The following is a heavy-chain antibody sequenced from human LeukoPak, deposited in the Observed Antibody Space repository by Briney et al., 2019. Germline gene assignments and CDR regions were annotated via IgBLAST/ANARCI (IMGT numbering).Heavy chain of an antibody. D-gene: IGHD1-26*01. Sequence: PSQTLSLTCTVSGGSISSGSYYWSWIRQPAGKGLEWIGRIYTSGSTNYNPSLKSRVTISVDTSKNQFSLKLSSVTAADTAVYYCARDSGGYYGVDYWGQGTLVTVSS. CDR1: GGSISSGSYY. CDR3: ARDSGGYYGVDY. V-gene: IGHV4-61*02. CDR2: IYTSGST. J-gene: IGHJ4*02.